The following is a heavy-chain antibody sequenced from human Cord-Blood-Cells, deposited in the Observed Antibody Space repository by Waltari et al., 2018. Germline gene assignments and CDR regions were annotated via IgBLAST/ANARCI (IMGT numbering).Heavy chain of an antibody. CDR2: INHSGST. D-gene: IGHD1-26*01. CDR3: ARLRRGLRGWELYYFDY. CDR1: GGSFSGYY. V-gene: IGHV4-34*01. J-gene: IGHJ4*02. Sequence: QVQLQQWGAGLLTPSETLSLTCAVYGGSFSGYYWSWIRQPPGKGLEWIGEINHSGSTNYNPSLKSRVTISVDTSKNQFSLKLSSVTAADTAVYYCARLRRGLRGWELYYFDYWGQGTLVTVSS.